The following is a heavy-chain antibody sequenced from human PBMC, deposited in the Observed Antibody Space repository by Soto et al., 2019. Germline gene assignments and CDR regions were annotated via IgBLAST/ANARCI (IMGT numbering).Heavy chain of an antibody. J-gene: IGHJ6*02. CDR2: INHSGST. CDR1: GGSFRGYY. Sequence: SETLSLTCAVYGGSFRGYYWSWIRQPPGKGREGIGEINHSGSTTYNPSLKSRVTISVDTSKNQFSLKLSSVTAADTDVYYCARGDTAMATPSNNYYYYYGMDVWGQGTTVT. D-gene: IGHD5-18*01. V-gene: IGHV4-34*01. CDR3: ARGDTAMATPSNNYYYYYGMDV.